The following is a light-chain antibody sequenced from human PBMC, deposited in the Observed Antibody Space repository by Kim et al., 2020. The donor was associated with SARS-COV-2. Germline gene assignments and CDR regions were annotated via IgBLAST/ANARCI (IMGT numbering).Light chain of an antibody. CDR3: QQYGSSPQCT. V-gene: IGKV3-20*01. Sequence: SPGERPTLSCRASQSVSSSYLAWYQQKPGQAPRLLIFGASNRATGIPDRFSGSGSGTDLTLTISRLEPEDFAVYYCQQYGSSPQCTFGQGTKLEI. J-gene: IGKJ2*02. CDR1: QSVSSSY. CDR2: GAS.